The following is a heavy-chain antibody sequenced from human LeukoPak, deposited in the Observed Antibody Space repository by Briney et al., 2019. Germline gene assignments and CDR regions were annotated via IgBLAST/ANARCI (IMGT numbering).Heavy chain of an antibody. Sequence: GGSLRLSCAASGFTFSNYAMIWVRQAPGKGLEWVSVTGSDSGDTRYADSVEGRFTISRDNSKNTLYLQMNSLRAEDTAVYYCAKESIAAAADYWGQGTLVTVSS. V-gene: IGHV3-23*01. CDR1: GFTFSNYA. CDR3: AKESIAAAADY. D-gene: IGHD6-13*01. J-gene: IGHJ4*02. CDR2: TGSDSGDT.